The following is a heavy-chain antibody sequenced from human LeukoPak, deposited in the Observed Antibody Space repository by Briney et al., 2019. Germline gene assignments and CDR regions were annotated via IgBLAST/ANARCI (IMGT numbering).Heavy chain of an antibody. D-gene: IGHD6-13*01. CDR2: INPSGGST. CDR3: ARALSSGIAAAGFDY. Sequence: ASVKVSCKASGYTFTSYYMHWVRQAPGQGLEWMGIINPSGGSTSYAQKFQGRVTMTRDTSTSTVYMELSSLRSEDTAVYYCARALSSGIAAAGFDYWGQGTLVTVSS. V-gene: IGHV1-46*01. CDR1: GYTFTSYY. J-gene: IGHJ4*02.